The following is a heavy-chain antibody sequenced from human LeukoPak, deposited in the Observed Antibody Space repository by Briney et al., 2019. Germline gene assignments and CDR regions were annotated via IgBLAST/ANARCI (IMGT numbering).Heavy chain of an antibody. V-gene: IGHV1-46*01. D-gene: IGHD5/OR15-5a*01. CDR2: INPSGGST. J-gene: IGHJ4*02. Sequence: ASVTVSCTASGYTFTSYYMHWVRQAPGQGLEWMGIINPSGGSTSYAQKFQGRVTVTRDTSTSTVYMELSSLRSEDTAMYYCARATLYDYYFNYWGQGTLVTVSS. CDR1: GYTFTSYY. CDR3: ARATLYDYYFNY.